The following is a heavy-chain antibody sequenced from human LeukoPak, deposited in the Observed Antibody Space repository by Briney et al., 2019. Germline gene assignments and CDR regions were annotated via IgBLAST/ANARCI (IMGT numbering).Heavy chain of an antibody. D-gene: IGHD6-13*01. Sequence: KPSETLPLTCTVSDDSIIRSNCYWGWIRQAPGKGLEWIGSISYSGRTYYNPSLKSRVTISADTSKNQFSLKLSSVTAADTAVYYCARWDRSIAAAGARGVDNFDCWGQGTLVTVSS. V-gene: IGHV4-39*01. CDR1: DDSIIRSNCY. J-gene: IGHJ4*02. CDR2: ISYSGRT. CDR3: ARWDRSIAAAGARGVDNFDC.